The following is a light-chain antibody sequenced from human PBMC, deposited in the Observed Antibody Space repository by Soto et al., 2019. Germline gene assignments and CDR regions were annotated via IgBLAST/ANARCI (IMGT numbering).Light chain of an antibody. Sequence: DIQITQSPSTPSASVGDRVTITCRASQSISSWLAWYQQKPGKAPKLLIYKASSLESGVPSRFSGSGSGTDFTLTISSLQPDDFATYYCQQYNSYSPYTFGQGTKLEIK. CDR2: KAS. J-gene: IGKJ2*01. CDR1: QSISSW. CDR3: QQYNSYSPYT. V-gene: IGKV1-5*03.